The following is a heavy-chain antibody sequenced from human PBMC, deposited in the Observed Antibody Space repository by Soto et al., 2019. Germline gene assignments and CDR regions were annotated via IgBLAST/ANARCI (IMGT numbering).Heavy chain of an antibody. Sequence: LAKLSCRASGYTFTGYDISWARQARGQGLEWMGWISAYNGNTNYAQKLQGRVTMTTDTSTSTAYMELRSLRSDDTAVYYCARGRYQKLVHNYWG. CDR1: GYTFTGYD. CDR2: ISAYNGNT. CDR3: ARGRYQKLVHNY. J-gene: IGHJ4*01. V-gene: IGHV1-18*01. D-gene: IGHD6-6*01.